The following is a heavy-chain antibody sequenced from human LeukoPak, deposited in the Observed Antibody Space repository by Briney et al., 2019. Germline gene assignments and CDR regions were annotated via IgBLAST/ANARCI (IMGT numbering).Heavy chain of an antibody. D-gene: IGHD6-13*01. CDR3: ARAELWQQLEAHWWFDP. Sequence: SCKASGGTFSSYAISWVRQAPGQGLEWIGSIYYSGSTYYNPSLKSRVTISVDTSKNQFSLKLSSVTAADTAVYYCARAELWQQLEAHWWFDPWGQGTLVTVSS. J-gene: IGHJ5*02. CDR2: IYYSGST. CDR1: GGTFSSYAIS. V-gene: IGHV4-39*07.